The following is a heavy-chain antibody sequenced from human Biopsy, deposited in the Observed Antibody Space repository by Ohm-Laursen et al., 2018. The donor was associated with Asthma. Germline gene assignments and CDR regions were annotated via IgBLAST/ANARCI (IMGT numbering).Heavy chain of an antibody. D-gene: IGHD3-22*01. CDR2: IYHLGNA. CDR3: ARRWRSYDSSNYYLDQ. CDR1: GGSISVSNW. J-gene: IGHJ4*02. V-gene: IGHV4-4*01. Sequence: TLSLTCDVSGGSISVSNWWSWVRQPPGRGLEWIGQIYHLGNANYNPSLKSRVTMSVDKSKNQFSLKLTPVTAADTAVYFCARRWRSYDSSNYYLDQWGQGTLVIVSS.